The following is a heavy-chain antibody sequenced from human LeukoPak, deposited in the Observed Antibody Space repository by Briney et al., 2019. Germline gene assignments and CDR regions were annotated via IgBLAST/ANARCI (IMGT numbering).Heavy chain of an antibody. Sequence: TGGSLRLSCAASGFIFSSYGMHWVRQAPGKGLEWVAVIWYDGTNKYYPDSVKGRFTISRDNSKNTLYLQMNSLRAEDTAVYYCARNRKAVAADYWGQGTLVTVSS. V-gene: IGHV3-33*01. CDR2: IWYDGTNK. CDR1: GFIFSSYG. D-gene: IGHD6-19*01. CDR3: ARNRKAVAADY. J-gene: IGHJ4*02.